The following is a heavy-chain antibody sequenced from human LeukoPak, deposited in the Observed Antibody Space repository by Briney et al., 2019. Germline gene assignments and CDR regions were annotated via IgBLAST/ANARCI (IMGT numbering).Heavy chain of an antibody. D-gene: IGHD4-11*01. CDR1: GYTFTDYY. V-gene: IGHV1-2*02. J-gene: IGHJ4*02. CDR2: INPNSGET. CDR3: AGDRDYSNTERGFDY. Sequence: ASVKVSCKTSGYTFTDYYIHWVRQAPGQGLGWMGWINPNSGETNSAQKFQGGVTMTGDTSISTAYMELRRVTSGDTAVYYCAGDRDYSNTERGFDYWGQGTLVTVSS.